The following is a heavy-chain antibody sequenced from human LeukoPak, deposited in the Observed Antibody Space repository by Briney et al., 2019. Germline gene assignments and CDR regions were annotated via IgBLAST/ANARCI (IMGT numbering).Heavy chain of an antibody. CDR1: GYTFTSYG. J-gene: IGHJ5*02. Sequence: ASVKVSCKASGYTFTSYGISWVRQAPGQRLEWMGWINAGNGNTKYSQKFQGRVTITRDTSASTAYMELSSLRSEDTAVYYCARASDIVVVVAATDPPGWFDPWGQGTLVTVSS. CDR2: INAGNGNT. V-gene: IGHV1-3*01. CDR3: ARASDIVVVVAATDPPGWFDP. D-gene: IGHD2-15*01.